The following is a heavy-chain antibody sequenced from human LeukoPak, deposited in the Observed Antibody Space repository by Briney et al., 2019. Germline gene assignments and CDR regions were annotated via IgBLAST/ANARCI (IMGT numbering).Heavy chain of an antibody. J-gene: IGHJ4*02. CDR1: GYSFTNYW. CDR2: IYPGDSDT. Sequence: GESLKISCKGSGYSFTNYWIGWVRQMPGKGLEWMGIIYPGDSDTRYSPSFQGQVTISADKSISTAYLQWSSLKASDTAMYYCARHSYYYDSSGYYTGPQDYWGQGTLATVSS. D-gene: IGHD3-22*01. CDR3: ARHSYYYDSSGYYTGPQDY. V-gene: IGHV5-51*01.